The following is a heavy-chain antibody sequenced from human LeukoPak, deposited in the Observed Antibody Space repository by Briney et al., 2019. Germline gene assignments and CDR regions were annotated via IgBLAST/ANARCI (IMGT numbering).Heavy chain of an antibody. CDR1: GYTFTGYY. Sequence: ASVKVSCKASGYTFTGYYMHWVRQAPGQGLEWMGWINPNSGGTNYAQKFQGRVTMTRDTSISTAYMELSRLRSDDTAVYYCALGSAGIAAAGTAYFDYWGQGTLVTVSS. CDR2: INPNSGGT. CDR3: ALGSAGIAAAGTAYFDY. V-gene: IGHV1-2*02. D-gene: IGHD6-13*01. J-gene: IGHJ4*02.